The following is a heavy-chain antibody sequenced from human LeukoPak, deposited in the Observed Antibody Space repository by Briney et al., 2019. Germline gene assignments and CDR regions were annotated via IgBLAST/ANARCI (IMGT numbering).Heavy chain of an antibody. CDR1: GFTFSSYE. CDR2: ISSSGSTI. Sequence: PGGSLRLSCAASGFTFSSYEMNWVRQAPGKGLEWVSYISSSGSTIYYADSVKGRFTISRDNAKNSLYLQMNSLRAEDTAVYYCARDSPLGTYGSGSYLDYWGQGTLVTVSS. J-gene: IGHJ4*02. CDR3: ARDSPLGTYGSGSYLDY. V-gene: IGHV3-48*03. D-gene: IGHD3-10*01.